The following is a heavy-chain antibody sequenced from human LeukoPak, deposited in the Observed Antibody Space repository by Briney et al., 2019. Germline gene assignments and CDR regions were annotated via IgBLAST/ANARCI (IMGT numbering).Heavy chain of an antibody. J-gene: IGHJ4*02. CDR1: GGTFSSYA. D-gene: IGHD3-22*01. CDR3: ARDLDSGITMIV. V-gene: IGHV1-69*13. CDR2: IIPIFGTA. Sequence: SVKVSCKASGGTFSSYAISWVRQAPGQGLEWMGGIIPIFGTANYAQKFQGRVTITADESTSTAYMELSSLRSEDTAVYYCARDLDSGITMIVWGQGTLVTVSS.